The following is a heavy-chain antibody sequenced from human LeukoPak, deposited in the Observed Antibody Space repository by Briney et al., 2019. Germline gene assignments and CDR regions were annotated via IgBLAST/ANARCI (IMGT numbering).Heavy chain of an antibody. CDR2: ISAFNGNT. J-gene: IGHJ4*02. D-gene: IGHD3-16*01. Sequence: ASVKVSCKASGYTFSTYGISWVRQAPGQGLEWMGWISAFNGNTNYAQKLQGRVTMTTDTSTSTAYMELRSLRSDDTAVYYCARAFPEEGDAAAYNYWGQGTLVTVSS. V-gene: IGHV1-18*01. CDR3: ARAFPEEGDAAAYNY. CDR1: GYTFSTYG.